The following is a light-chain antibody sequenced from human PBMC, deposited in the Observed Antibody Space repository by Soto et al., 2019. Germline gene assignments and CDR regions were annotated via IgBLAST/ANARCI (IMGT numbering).Light chain of an antibody. V-gene: IGLV3-21*01. CDR3: QVWDTSNDHHV. Sequence: SYELTQSPSVSVAPGQTATITCGGNNLGSKSVNWYQQKAGQAPVLVMSYDSDRPSGIPERFSGSNSGNTATLTLSRVESGDEADYYCQVWDTSNDHHVFGSGTQLTVL. CDR2: YDS. CDR1: NLGSKS. J-gene: IGLJ7*01.